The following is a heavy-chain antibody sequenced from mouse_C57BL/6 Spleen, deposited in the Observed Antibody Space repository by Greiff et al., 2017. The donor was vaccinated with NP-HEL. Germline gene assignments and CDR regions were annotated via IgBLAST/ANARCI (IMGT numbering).Heavy chain of an antibody. CDR3: ARGSYGSSYEDALDY. CDR2: INPNYGTT. Sequence: VHVKQSGPELVKPGASVKISCKASGYSFTDYNMNWVKQSNGKSLEWIGVINPNYGTTSYNQKFKGKATLTVDQSSSTAYMQLNSLTSEDSAVYYCARGSYGSSYEDALDYWGQGTSVTVSS. D-gene: IGHD1-1*01. J-gene: IGHJ4*01. V-gene: IGHV1-39*01. CDR1: GYSFTDYN.